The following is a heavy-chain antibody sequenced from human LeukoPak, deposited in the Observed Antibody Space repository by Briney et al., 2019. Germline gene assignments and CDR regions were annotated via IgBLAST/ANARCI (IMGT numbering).Heavy chain of an antibody. CDR1: GGSFSGYY. CDR2: INHSGST. D-gene: IGHD2-2*01. J-gene: IGHJ5*02. CDR3: ARGLEFGPAVRWFDP. V-gene: IGHV4-34*01. Sequence: ASETLSLTCAVYGGSFSGYYWSWIRQPPGKGLEWIGEINHSGSTNYNPSLKSRVTISVDTSKNQFSLKLSSVTAADTAVYYCARGLEFGPAVRWFDPWGQGTLVTVSS.